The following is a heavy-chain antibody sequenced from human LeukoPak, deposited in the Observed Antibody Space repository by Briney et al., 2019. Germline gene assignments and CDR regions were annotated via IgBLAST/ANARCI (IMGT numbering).Heavy chain of an antibody. CDR2: ISSSSSTI. CDR3: ARDQGYDFWSGYSKFDY. Sequence: GGSLRLSCAASGFTFSSYSMNWVRQAPGKGLEWVSYISSSSSTIYYADSVKGRFTISRDNAKNLLYLQMNSLRAEDTAVYYCARDQGYDFWSGYSKFDYWGQGTLVTVSS. J-gene: IGHJ4*02. V-gene: IGHV3-48*01. D-gene: IGHD3-3*01. CDR1: GFTFSSYS.